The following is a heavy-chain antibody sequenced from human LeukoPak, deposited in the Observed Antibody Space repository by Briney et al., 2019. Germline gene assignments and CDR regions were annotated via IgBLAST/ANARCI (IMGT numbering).Heavy chain of an antibody. CDR1: GFTFSSYA. D-gene: IGHD7-27*01. CDR3: AKDLKLGTHPFDY. Sequence: GGSLRLSCAASGFTFSSYAMSWVRQAPGKGLEWVSSISGSGGSTYYVDSVKGRFTISRDNSKNTLYLQMNSLRAEDTAVYYCAKDLKLGTHPFDYWGQGTLVTVSS. V-gene: IGHV3-23*01. J-gene: IGHJ4*02. CDR2: ISGSGGST.